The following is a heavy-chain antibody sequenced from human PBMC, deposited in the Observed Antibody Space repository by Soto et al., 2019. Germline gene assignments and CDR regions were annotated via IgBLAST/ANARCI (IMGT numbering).Heavy chain of an antibody. J-gene: IGHJ6*02. CDR1: GFTFSSYG. V-gene: IGHV3-30*18. CDR2: ISYDGSNK. Sequence: GGSLRLSCAASGFTFSSYGMHWVRQAPGKGLEWVAVISYDGSNKYYADSVKGRFTISRDNSKNTLYLQMNSLRAEDTAVYYCAKEVNIVVVPAAIDYYYGMDVWGQGTTVTVSS. D-gene: IGHD2-2*01. CDR3: AKEVNIVVVPAAIDYYYGMDV.